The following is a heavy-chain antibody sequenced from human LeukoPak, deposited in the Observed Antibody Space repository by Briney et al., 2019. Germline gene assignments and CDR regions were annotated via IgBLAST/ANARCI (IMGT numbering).Heavy chain of an antibody. J-gene: IGHJ4*02. V-gene: IGHV3-53*01. D-gene: IGHD4-11*01. CDR2: IYSGGST. Sequence: SVIYSGGSTYYADSVKGRFTISRDSSKNTLYPQMNSLRAEDTAVYYCARGPGSHSNFEDYWGQGTLVTASS. CDR3: ARGPGSHSNFEDY.